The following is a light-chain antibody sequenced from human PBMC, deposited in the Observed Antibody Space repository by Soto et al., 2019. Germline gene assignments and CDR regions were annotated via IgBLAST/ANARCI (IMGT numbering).Light chain of an antibody. V-gene: IGKV3-20*01. Sequence: EIVLTQSPGTLSLSPGERATLSCRASQSVSSSYLAWYQQKPGQAPRLLIYGASSRATGIPDRFSGSGSGTDFTLTISRLEPEDFAVYYCQQHGDSLTFGGGTKVDIK. CDR2: GAS. CDR1: QSVSSSY. J-gene: IGKJ4*01. CDR3: QQHGDSLT.